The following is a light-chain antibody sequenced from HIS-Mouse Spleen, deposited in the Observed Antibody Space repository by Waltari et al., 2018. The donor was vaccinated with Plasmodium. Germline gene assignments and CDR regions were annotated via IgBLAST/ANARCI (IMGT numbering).Light chain of an antibody. CDR2: GAS. Sequence: EIVMTQSPATLSVSPGERATLSCRASQSVSSNLAWYQQKPCQAPRLLIYGASTRATGFPARFSGSGSGTEFTLTISGLQSEDFAVYYCQQYNNWSFTFGPGTKVDIK. V-gene: IGKV3-15*01. CDR3: QQYNNWSFT. J-gene: IGKJ3*01. CDR1: QSVSSN.